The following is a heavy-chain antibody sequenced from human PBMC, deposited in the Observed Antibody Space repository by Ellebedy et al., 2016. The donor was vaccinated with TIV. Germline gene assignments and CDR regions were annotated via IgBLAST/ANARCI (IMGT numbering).Heavy chain of an antibody. V-gene: IGHV5-10-1*01. CDR1: GYSFTSYW. Sequence: GESLKISXKGSGYSFTSYWIGWVRQMPGKGLEWMGRIDPSDSYTNYSPSFQGQVTISADKSISTAYLQWSSLKASDTAMYYCARRSGMVRGVKGFDPWGQGTLVTVSS. CDR2: IDPSDSYT. D-gene: IGHD3-10*01. J-gene: IGHJ5*02. CDR3: ARRSGMVRGVKGFDP.